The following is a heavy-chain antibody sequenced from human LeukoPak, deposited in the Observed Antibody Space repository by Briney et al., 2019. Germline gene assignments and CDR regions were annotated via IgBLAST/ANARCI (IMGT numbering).Heavy chain of an antibody. CDR3: ARKSSGWYSY. J-gene: IGHJ4*02. CDR2: IYYSGST. CDR1: GGSISSYY. D-gene: IGHD6-19*01. Sequence: PSETLSLTCTVSGGSISSYYWSWIRQPPGKGLEWIGYIYYSGSTNYNPSLKSRVTISVDTSKNQFSLKLSSVTAADTAVYYCARKSSGWYSYWGQGTLVTVSS. V-gene: IGHV4-59*12.